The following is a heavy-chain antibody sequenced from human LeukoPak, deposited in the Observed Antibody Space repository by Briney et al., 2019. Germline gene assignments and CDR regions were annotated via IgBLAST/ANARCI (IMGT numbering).Heavy chain of an antibody. J-gene: IGHJ4*02. Sequence: PSETLSLTCTVSGGSISSSSYYWSWIRQPPGKGLEWIGEINHSGSTNYNPSLKSRVTISVDTSKNQFSLKLSSVTAADTAVYYCARGIAAAGTEDYWGQGTLVTVSS. CDR3: ARGIAAAGTEDY. CDR1: GGSISSSSYY. V-gene: IGHV4-39*07. D-gene: IGHD6-13*01. CDR2: INHSGST.